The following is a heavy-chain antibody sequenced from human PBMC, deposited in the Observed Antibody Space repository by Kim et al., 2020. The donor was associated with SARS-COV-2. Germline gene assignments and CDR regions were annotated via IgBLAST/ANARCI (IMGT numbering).Heavy chain of an antibody. Sequence: GGSLRLSCAASGFTFSSYGMHWVRQAPGKGLEWVAVISYDGSNKYYADSVKGRFTISRDNSKNTLYLQMNSLRAEDTAVYYCAKSLGRFGEAYYFDYWGQGTLVTVSS. CDR3: AKSLGRFGEAYYFDY. D-gene: IGHD3-10*01. CDR1: GFTFSSYG. J-gene: IGHJ4*02. V-gene: IGHV3-30*18. CDR2: ISYDGSNK.